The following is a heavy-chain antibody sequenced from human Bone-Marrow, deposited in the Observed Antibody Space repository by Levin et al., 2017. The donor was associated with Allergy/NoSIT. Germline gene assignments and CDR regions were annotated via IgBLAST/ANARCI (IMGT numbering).Heavy chain of an antibody. D-gene: IGHD3-9*01. J-gene: IGHJ6*02. V-gene: IGHV3-21*04. CDR3: ARDRTNGILTNYGMDV. CDR2: ISSSSSNI. Sequence: GGSLRLSCAASGFSFSIYGMNWVRQAPGKGLEWVSSISSSSSNIYHADSLKGRFTISRDNAKNSLYLQMKSLRAEDTAVYYCARDRTNGILTNYGMDVWGQGTTVTVSS. CDR1: GFSFSIYG.